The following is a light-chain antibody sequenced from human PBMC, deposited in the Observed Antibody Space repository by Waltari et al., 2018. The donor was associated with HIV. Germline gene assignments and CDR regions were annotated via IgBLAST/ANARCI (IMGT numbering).Light chain of an antibody. CDR2: GAS. CDR3: QQSGSSIS. J-gene: IGKJ5*01. CDR1: QSVGSIY. V-gene: IGKV3-20*01. Sequence: EIVLTQSPGTLSLSPGERAILSCRASQSVGSIYLNWYQQKPGQAPRLLLYGASNRASVIPDRFSGSGSGTDFTLTISSLESEDSAVYYCQQSGSSISFGQGTRLEIK.